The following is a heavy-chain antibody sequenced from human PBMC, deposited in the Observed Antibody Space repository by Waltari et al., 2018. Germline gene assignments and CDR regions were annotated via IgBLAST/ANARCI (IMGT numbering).Heavy chain of an antibody. CDR3: ATCSGYSGYEAY. J-gene: IGHJ4*02. CDR1: CGSISSRSYY. Sequence: QLQLQESGPGLVKPSETLSLTCTVSCGSISSRSYYWGWIRQPPGKGLEWIGRIYYSGRTYYNPFLKSRATISVDTSKNQFSLKLSSVTAADAAVYYCATCSGYSGYEAYWGQGTLVTVSS. CDR2: IYYSGRT. D-gene: IGHD5-12*01. V-gene: IGHV4-39*01.